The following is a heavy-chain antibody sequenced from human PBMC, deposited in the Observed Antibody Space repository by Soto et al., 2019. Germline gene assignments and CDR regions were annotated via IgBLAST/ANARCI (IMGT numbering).Heavy chain of an antibody. Sequence: QVQLVESGGGVVQPGRSLRLSCAASGFAFMSSAMHWVRQAPGKGLEWVAVISYDGSDKYYADSVKGRVTISRDNSKNTLYLQMNSLRPDDTAVYYCAKDLVDGSYYYYGMDVWGQGTTVTVSS. CDR3: AKDLVDGSYYYYGMDV. D-gene: IGHD4-17*01. V-gene: IGHV3-30*18. CDR2: ISYDGSDK. CDR1: GFAFMSSA. J-gene: IGHJ6*02.